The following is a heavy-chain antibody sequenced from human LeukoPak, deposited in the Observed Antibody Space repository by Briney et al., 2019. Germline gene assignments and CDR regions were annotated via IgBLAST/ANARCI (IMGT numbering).Heavy chain of an antibody. D-gene: IGHD3-10*01. Sequence: GGSLRLSCAASGFTFSSYEMNWVRQAPGKGLEWVSYISSSGSTIYYADSVKGRFTISRDNAKNSLYLQMNSLRAEDTAVYYCARGFMVRGVIGFDYWGQGTLVTVSS. CDR3: ARGFMVRGVIGFDY. CDR2: ISSSGSTI. J-gene: IGHJ4*02. CDR1: GFTFSSYE. V-gene: IGHV3-48*03.